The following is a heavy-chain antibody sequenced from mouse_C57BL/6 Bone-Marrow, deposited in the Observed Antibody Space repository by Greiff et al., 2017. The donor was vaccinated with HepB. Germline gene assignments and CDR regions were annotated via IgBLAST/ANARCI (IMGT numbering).Heavy chain of an antibody. V-gene: IGHV5-17*01. CDR2: ISSGSSTI. CDR3: ARGTTPWYFDV. Sequence: EVKLVESGGGLVKPGGSLKLSCAASGFTFSDYGMHWVRQAPEKGLEWVAYISSGSSTIYYADTVKGRFTISRDNAKNTLFLQMISLRSEDTAMYDCARGTTPWYFDVWGTGTTVTVSS. CDR1: GFTFSDYG. J-gene: IGHJ1*03. D-gene: IGHD1-1*01.